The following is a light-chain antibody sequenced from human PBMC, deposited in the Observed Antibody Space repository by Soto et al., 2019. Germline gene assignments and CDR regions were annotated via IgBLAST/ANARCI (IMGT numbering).Light chain of an antibody. CDR2: DVD. V-gene: IGLV2-11*01. Sequence: QSALTQPRSVSGSPGQSVTISCTGTSCDVGRYNYVSWYQQHPGKAPKLMIYDVDKRPSGVPDRFSGSKSGDTASLTISGLQAEDEADYYCCSYAGTYSLIFGGGTKVTVL. CDR3: CSYAGTYSLI. J-gene: IGLJ2*01. CDR1: SCDVGRYNY.